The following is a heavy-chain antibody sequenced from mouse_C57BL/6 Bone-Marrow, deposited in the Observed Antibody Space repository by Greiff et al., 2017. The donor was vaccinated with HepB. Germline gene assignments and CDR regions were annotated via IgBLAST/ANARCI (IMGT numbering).Heavy chain of an antibody. J-gene: IGHJ4*01. CDR1: GYSIPSGYY. Sequence: ESGPGLVKPSQSLSLTCSVTGYSIPSGYYWNWIRQFPGNKLEWMGYISYDGSNNYNPSLKNRISITRDTSKNQFFLKLNSVTTEDTATYYCASGGLTYYAMDYWGQGTSVTVSS. CDR2: ISYDGSN. CDR3: ASGGLTYYAMDY. V-gene: IGHV3-6*01. D-gene: IGHD4-1*01.